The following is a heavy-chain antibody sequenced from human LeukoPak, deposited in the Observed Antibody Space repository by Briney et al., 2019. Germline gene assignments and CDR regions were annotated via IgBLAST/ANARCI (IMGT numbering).Heavy chain of an antibody. D-gene: IGHD2-2*01. V-gene: IGHV3-21*01. CDR3: ARAGDCSTTSCYATFDY. CDR2: ISSSSNFI. Sequence: GGSLRLSCAASGFSFSSYSMNWVRQAPGKGLEWVSSISSSSNFIYYADSVKGRFTISRANAKNSLYLQMNSLRAEDTAVYYCARAGDCSTTSCYATFDYWGRESWSPSPQ. J-gene: IGHJ4*02. CDR1: GFSFSSYS.